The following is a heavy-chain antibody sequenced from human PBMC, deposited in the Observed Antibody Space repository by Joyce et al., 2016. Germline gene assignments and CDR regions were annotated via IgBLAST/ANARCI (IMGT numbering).Heavy chain of an antibody. Sequence: QVQLQESGPGLLKPSETLSLTCTVSGGFINNYYWGWIRQSPEKGLEWIGLVNFNGFTNYNPSLKSRVTISLDTSKNQFALTLNSVTAADTAVYYCARAPKRASFDPWGRGILVTVSS. V-gene: IGHV4-59*01. CDR2: VNFNGFT. J-gene: IGHJ5*02. CDR1: GGFINNYY. CDR3: ARAPKRASFDP.